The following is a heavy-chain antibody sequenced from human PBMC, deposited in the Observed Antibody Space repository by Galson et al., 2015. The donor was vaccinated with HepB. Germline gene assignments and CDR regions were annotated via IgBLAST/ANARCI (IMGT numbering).Heavy chain of an antibody. CDR3: ARDRDTIFGVVIMTWFDP. D-gene: IGHD3-3*01. V-gene: IGHV1-2*02. Sequence: SVKVSCKASGYTFTGYYMHWVRQAPGQGLEWMGWINPNSGGTNYAQKFQGRVTMTRDTSISTAYMELSRLRSDDTAVYYCARDRDTIFGVVIMTWFDPWGQGTLVTVSS. CDR2: INPNSGGT. J-gene: IGHJ5*02. CDR1: GYTFTGYY.